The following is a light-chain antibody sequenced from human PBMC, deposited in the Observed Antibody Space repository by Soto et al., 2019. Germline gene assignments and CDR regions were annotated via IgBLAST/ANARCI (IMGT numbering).Light chain of an antibody. CDR3: QTWGNGFRV. CDR1: SGHSSYT. V-gene: IGLV4-69*01. CDR2: LNSDGSH. J-gene: IGLJ1*01. Sequence: QSVLTQSPSASASLGASVKLTCTLSSGHSSYTIAWHQQQPEKGPRYLMKLNSDGSHSKGDGIPDRFSGSSSGAERYLTIASLRSEDEAEYYCQTWGNGFRVFGTGTKVTVL.